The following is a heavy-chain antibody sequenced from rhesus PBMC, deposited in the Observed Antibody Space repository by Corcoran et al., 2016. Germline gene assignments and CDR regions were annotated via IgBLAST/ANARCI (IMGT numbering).Heavy chain of an antibody. CDR3: AAYRDGYSFFDS. D-gene: IGHD5-30*01. Sequence: QVQLQESGPGLVKPSETLSLTCAVSGYSISSDYHSHWIRQPAGKGLEWIGRMYGSGGNTYLNPSLKSRFTLSVDTSKNQFSLRLSSVTAADTAVYYCAAYRDGYSFFDSWGQGVLVTVSS. CDR2: MYGSGGNT. J-gene: IGHJ4*01. CDR1: GYSISSDYH. V-gene: IGHV4S14*01.